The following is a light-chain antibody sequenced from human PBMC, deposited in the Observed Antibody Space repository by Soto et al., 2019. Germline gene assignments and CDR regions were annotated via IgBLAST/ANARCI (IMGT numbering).Light chain of an antibody. CDR3: QPYNTYPWT. CDR2: DAS. Sequence: DIQMTQSPATLSASVGDRVTITCRASQSISSWLAWYQQKPGKVPKLLIDDASSLESGVPSRFSGSGSGTEFTLTISSLQPDDFATYYCQPYNTYPWTFGQGTRVEIK. V-gene: IGKV1-5*01. J-gene: IGKJ1*01. CDR1: QSISSW.